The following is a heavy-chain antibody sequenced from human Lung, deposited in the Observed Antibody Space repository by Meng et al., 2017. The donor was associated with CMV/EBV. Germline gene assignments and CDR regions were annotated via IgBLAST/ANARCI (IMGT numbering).Heavy chain of an antibody. Sequence: SXKISXAASGFTFSTYAMHWVRQAPGKGLEWVAVISFDGTNKYYGDSVKGRFTVSRDNSQNTLYLQMNSLRTEDTAMYYCARGSKIYFGSEWYGPFGRHFYGLGVWGQGTTVTVSS. J-gene: IGHJ6*02. CDR3: ARGSKIYFGSEWYGPFGRHFYGLGV. CDR2: ISFDGTNK. V-gene: IGHV3-30*04. CDR1: GFTFSTYA. D-gene: IGHD3-3*01.